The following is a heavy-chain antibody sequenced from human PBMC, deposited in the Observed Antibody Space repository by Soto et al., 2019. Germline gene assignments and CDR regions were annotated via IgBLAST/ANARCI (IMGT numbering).Heavy chain of an antibody. Sequence: QLQLQESGPGLVRPSETLSLTCSVSGGSIRSGSYYWAWIRQPPGKGLEWIGTSSYSGTTYYNPCLKNGVTVSVDLSKNYFSLSLNSVTAADTAVYYCASRPIFGFVYGHFDYWGQGILVTVSS. D-gene: IGHD3-10*01. CDR3: ASRPIFGFVYGHFDY. J-gene: IGHJ4*02. CDR2: SSYSGTT. CDR1: GGSIRSGSYY. V-gene: IGHV4-39*01.